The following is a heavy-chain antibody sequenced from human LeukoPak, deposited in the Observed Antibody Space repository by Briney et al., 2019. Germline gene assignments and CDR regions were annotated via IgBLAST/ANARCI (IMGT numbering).Heavy chain of an antibody. V-gene: IGHV4-59*01. CDR3: AREPYDY. Sequence: SETLSLTCTVSGGSISSYYWSWIRQPPGKGLERMGYMYYSGSTNYNPSLKSRGTISVDTSKNQFSLKLSSVTAADTAVYYCAREPYDYWGQGTLVTVSS. CDR2: MYYSGST. J-gene: IGHJ4*02. CDR1: GGSISSYY.